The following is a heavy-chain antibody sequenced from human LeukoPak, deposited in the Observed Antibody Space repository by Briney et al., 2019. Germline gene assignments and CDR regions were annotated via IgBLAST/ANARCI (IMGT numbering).Heavy chain of an antibody. CDR3: ANMITFGGVIVPVGFDY. J-gene: IGHJ4*02. CDR2: FYWNDDK. Sequence: SGPTLVNPTQTLTLTCTFSGFSLSTSGVGVGWIRQPPGKALEWLALFYWNDDKRYSPSLKSRLTITKDTSKNQVVLTMTNMDPVDTATYYCANMITFGGVIVPVGFDYWGQGTLVTVSS. CDR1: GFSLSTSGVG. D-gene: IGHD3-16*02. V-gene: IGHV2-5*01.